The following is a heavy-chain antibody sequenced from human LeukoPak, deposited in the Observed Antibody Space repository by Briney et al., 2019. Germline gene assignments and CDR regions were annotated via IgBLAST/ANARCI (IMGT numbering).Heavy chain of an antibody. CDR3: ARGPTPAPQYYFDY. CDR1: GGSISGYY. Sequence: SETLSLTCTVSGGSISGYYWSWIRQPPGKGLEWIGYIYYSGSTNYNPSLKSRVTISVDTSKNQLSLKLSSVSAADTAVYYCARGPTPAPQYYFDYWGQGTLVTVSS. V-gene: IGHV4-59*08. D-gene: IGHD2-15*01. CDR2: IYYSGST. J-gene: IGHJ4*02.